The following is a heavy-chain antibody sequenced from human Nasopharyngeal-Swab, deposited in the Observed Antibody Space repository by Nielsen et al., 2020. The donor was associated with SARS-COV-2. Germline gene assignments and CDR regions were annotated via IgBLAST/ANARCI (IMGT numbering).Heavy chain of an antibody. D-gene: IGHD3-3*01. CDR1: GDSISSTSYY. J-gene: IGHJ6*02. Sequence: SETLSLTCTVSGDSISSTSYYWGWIRQPPGKGLEWIGSDYYTGSTYYNPSLKSRVSISVDTSKNQFSLKVSSVTAADTAVYYCARGATIFGVVAYGMDVWGQGTTVTVSS. CDR3: ARGATIFGVVAYGMDV. CDR2: DYYTGST. V-gene: IGHV4-39*07.